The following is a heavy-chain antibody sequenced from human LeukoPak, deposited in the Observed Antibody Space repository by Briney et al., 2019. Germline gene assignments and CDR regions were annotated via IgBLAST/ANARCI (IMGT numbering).Heavy chain of an antibody. CDR2: ISTSSSYI. CDR1: GFTFSSYA. V-gene: IGHV3-21*01. J-gene: IGHJ4*02. CDR3: ARGSLYYYDSSGKTTIDS. D-gene: IGHD3-22*01. Sequence: GGSLRLSCAASGFTFSSYAMNWVRQAPGKGLEWVSSISTSSSYIYYADSMKGRFTISRDNAKNSLYLQMNSLRAEDTAVYYCARGSLYYYDSSGKTTIDSWGQGTLVTVSS.